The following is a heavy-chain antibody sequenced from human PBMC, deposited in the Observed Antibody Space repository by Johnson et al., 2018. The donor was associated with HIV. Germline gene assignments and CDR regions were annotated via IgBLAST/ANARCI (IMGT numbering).Heavy chain of an antibody. CDR3: AKDAETGYSGYDEGAFDI. CDR1: GFTFSSYA. Sequence: QVQLVESGGGVVQPGRSLRLSCAASGFTFSSYAMHWVRQAPGKGLEWVAVISYDGSNKYYADSGKGRFTITRDNSKNTLYLQMNSLRAEDTAVYYCAKDAETGYSGYDEGAFDIWGQGTMVTVSS. J-gene: IGHJ3*02. V-gene: IGHV3-30-3*01. D-gene: IGHD5-12*01. CDR2: ISYDGSNK.